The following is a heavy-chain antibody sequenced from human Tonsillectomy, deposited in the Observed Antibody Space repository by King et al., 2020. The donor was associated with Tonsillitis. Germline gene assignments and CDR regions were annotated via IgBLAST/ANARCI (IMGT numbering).Heavy chain of an antibody. J-gene: IGHJ3*01. D-gene: IGHD3-10*01. CDR3: TKFGNFPADVFDF. V-gene: IGHV3-48*01. Sequence: VQLVESGGGLVHPGGSLRLSCAASGFTFSTYAMNWVRQAPGKGLEWISYISSSSSNIYYADSVKGRFTISRDNAKNSLYLQMNSLRAADTAVYYCTKFGNFPADVFDFWGQGTMVTVSS. CDR2: ISSSSSNI. CDR1: GFTFSTYA.